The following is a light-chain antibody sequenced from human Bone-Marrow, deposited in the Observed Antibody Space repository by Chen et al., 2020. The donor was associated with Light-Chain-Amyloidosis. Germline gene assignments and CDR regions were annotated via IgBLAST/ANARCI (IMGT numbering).Light chain of an antibody. V-gene: IGKV3D-20*02. CDR1: QSVSSSY. CDR3: QQRSNWPLT. J-gene: IGKJ4*01. Sequence: EIVLTQSPGPLSLSPGERATLSCRASQSVSSSYLAWYQQKPGQAPRLLIYGASSRATGIPDRFSGSGSGTDFTLTISSLEPEDFAVYYCQQRSNWPLTFGGGTKVEIK. CDR2: GAS.